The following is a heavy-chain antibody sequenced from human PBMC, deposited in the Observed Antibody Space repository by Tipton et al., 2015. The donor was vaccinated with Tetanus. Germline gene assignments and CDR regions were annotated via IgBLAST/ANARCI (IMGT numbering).Heavy chain of an antibody. V-gene: IGHV4-31*03. CDR3: ARRLIQNWFDP. J-gene: IGHJ5*02. Sequence: TLSLTCTVSGGSIRSGGYYWTWIRQHPERGLEWIGYIYYTGNTYYNPSLKSRVTMSVDTSKNQFSLKLTPLTAADTAVYYCARRLIQNWFDPWGQGTLVTVSS. D-gene: IGHD2-8*01. CDR2: IYYTGNT. CDR1: GGSIRSGGYY.